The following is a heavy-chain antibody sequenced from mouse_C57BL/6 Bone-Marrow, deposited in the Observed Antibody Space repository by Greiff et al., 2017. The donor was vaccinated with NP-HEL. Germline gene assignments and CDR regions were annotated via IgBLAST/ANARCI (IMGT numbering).Heavy chain of an antibody. CDR2: ISSGGDYI. D-gene: IGHD2-14*01. CDR3: TREGDEVRYFDV. V-gene: IGHV5-9-1*02. CDR1: GFTFSSYA. Sequence: DVQLVESGEGLVKPGGSLKLSCAASGFTFSSYAMSWVRQTPEKRLEWVAYISSGGDYIYYADTVKGRFTISRDNARNTLYLQMSSLKSEDTAMYYCTREGDEVRYFDVWGTGTTVTVSS. J-gene: IGHJ1*03.